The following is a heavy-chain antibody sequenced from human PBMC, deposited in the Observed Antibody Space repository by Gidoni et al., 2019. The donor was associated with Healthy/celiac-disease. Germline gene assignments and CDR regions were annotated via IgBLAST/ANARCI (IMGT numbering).Heavy chain of an antibody. Sequence: QVQLVQSAAEGKKPGASVKVSCKAPGYTFTGYYMHWVRRAPGQGLEWMGWINPNSGGTNYAQKFQGRVTMTRDTSISTAYMELSRLRSDDTAVYYCARDFYGDSSGYLNWFDPWGQGTLVTVSS. V-gene: IGHV1-2*02. CDR2: INPNSGGT. CDR1: GYTFTGYY. CDR3: ARDFYGDSSGYLNWFDP. J-gene: IGHJ5*02. D-gene: IGHD3-22*01.